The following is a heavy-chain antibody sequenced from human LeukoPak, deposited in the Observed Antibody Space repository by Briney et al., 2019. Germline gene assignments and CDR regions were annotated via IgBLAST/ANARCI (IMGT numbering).Heavy chain of an antibody. J-gene: IGHJ4*02. Sequence: GGSLRLSCAASGFTFSHAYVSWVRQAPGKGLEWVGRIKSKIDGGTTDYSAPVKGRFTISRDDSRNTLYLQMNSLKTDDTAVYYCTTDAGYSSRWYNYWGQGTLVTVSS. D-gene: IGHD6-13*01. V-gene: IGHV3-15*01. CDR3: TTDAGYSSRWYNY. CDR1: GFTFSHAY. CDR2: IKSKIDGGTT.